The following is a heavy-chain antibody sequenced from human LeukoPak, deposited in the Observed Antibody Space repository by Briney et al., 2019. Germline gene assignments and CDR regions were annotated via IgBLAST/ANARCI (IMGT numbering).Heavy chain of an antibody. Sequence: SVQVSCKASGGTFITYAITWVRQAPGQGLEWMGGIIPIFGTANYAQKFQGRVTITADKSTSTAYTEVSSLRSEDTAVYYCARDNDFDYWGQGTLVTVSS. CDR3: ARDNDFDY. D-gene: IGHD2-8*01. CDR2: IIPIFGTA. J-gene: IGHJ4*02. V-gene: IGHV1-69*06. CDR1: GGTFITYA.